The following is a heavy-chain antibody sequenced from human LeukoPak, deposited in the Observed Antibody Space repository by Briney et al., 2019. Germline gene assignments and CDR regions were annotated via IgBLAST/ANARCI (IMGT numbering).Heavy chain of an antibody. CDR3: ARFDTMVRGVRVRVRPFDY. CDR2: MNPNSGNT. CDR1: GYTFTSYD. J-gene: IGHJ4*02. D-gene: IGHD3-10*01. V-gene: IGHV1-8*01. Sequence: ASVKVSCKASGYTFTSYDINWVRQATGQGLEWMGWMNPNSGNTGYAQKFQGRVTMTRNTSISTAYMELSSLRSEDTAVYYCARFDTMVRGVRVRVRPFDYWGQGTLVTVSS.